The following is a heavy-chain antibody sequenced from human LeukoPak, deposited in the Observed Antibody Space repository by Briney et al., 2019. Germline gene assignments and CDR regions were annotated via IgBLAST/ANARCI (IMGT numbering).Heavy chain of an antibody. CDR3: ARGCRYYDFWSGYYNWFDP. J-gene: IGHJ5*02. CDR1: GGSISSGSYY. D-gene: IGHD3-3*01. CDR2: IYTSGST. Sequence: SETLSLTCTVSGGSISSGSYYWSWIRQPAGKGLEWIGRIYTSGSTNYNPSLKSRVTISVDTSKNQFSLKLSSVTAADTAVYYCARGCRYYDFWSGYYNWFDPWGQGTLVTVSS. V-gene: IGHV4-61*02.